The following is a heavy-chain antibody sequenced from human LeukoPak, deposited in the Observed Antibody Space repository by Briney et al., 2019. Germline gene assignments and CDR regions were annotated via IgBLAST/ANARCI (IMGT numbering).Heavy chain of an antibody. J-gene: IGHJ3*02. CDR2: IYYSGST. CDR1: GGSISSYY. CDR3: ASVEYYGSGSYFAFDI. D-gene: IGHD3-10*01. Sequence: SETLSLTCSVSGGSISSYYWNWIRQPPGKGLEWIGYIYYSGSTNYNPSLKSRVTISVDTSRNQFSLNLSSVTAADTAVYYSASVEYYGSGSYFAFDIWGQGTMVTVSS. V-gene: IGHV4-59*01.